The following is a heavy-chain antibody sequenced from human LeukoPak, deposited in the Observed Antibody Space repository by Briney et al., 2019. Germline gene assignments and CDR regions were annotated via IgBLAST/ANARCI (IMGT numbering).Heavy chain of an antibody. V-gene: IGHV3-43*01. J-gene: IGHJ4*02. Sequence: PGGPLRLSCAASGFTFDDYTMHWVRQAPGKGLEWVSLISWDGGSTYYADSVKGRFTISRDNSKNSLYLQMNSLRTEDTALYYCAKALIVATITPFDYWGQGTLVTVSS. CDR1: GFTFDDYT. D-gene: IGHD5-12*01. CDR3: AKALIVATITPFDY. CDR2: ISWDGGST.